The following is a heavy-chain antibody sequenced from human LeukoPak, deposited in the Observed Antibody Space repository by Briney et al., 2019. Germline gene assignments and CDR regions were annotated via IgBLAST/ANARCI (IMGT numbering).Heavy chain of an antibody. CDR1: GGSISSGGYY. CDR2: IYYSGST. V-gene: IGHV4-31*03. D-gene: IGHD3-3*01. CDR3: ARRRTERTYYDFWSGYSRAPSWFDP. Sequence: SETLSLTCTVSGGSISSGGYYWSWIRQHPGKGLEWIGYIYYSGSTYYNPSLKSRVTISVDTSKNQFSLKLSSVTAADTAVYYCARRRTERTYYDFWSGYSRAPSWFDPWGQGTLDTVSS. J-gene: IGHJ5*02.